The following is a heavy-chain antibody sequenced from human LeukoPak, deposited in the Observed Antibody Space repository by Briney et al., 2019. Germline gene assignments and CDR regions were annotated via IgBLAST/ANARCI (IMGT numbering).Heavy chain of an antibody. V-gene: IGHV1-18*01. D-gene: IGHD6-19*01. CDR3: ARAIVVAGTSNNWFDP. CDR2: ISAYNGNT. Sequence: GASVKVSCKASGYTFTSYGISWVRQAPGQGLEWMGWISAYNGNTNYAQKPQGRVTMTTDTSTSTAYMELRSLRSDDTAVYYCARAIVVAGTSNNWFDPWGQGTLVTVSS. CDR1: GYTFTSYG. J-gene: IGHJ5*02.